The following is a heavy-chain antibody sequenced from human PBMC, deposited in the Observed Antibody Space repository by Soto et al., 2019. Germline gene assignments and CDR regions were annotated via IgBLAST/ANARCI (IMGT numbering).Heavy chain of an antibody. CDR1: GFTFSTYG. D-gene: IGHD1-26*01. Sequence: QVQLVESGGGVVQPGRSLRLSCAASGFTFSTYGMHWVRQAPGKGLEWVAVISYDGGNKYYADSVKGGVTISRDNSKNTLYLQMNSLRAEDTAVYYCAKDLASQSASFYPCFDPWGQGTLVTVSS. J-gene: IGHJ5*02. V-gene: IGHV3-30*18. CDR3: AKDLASQSASFYPCFDP. CDR2: ISYDGGNK.